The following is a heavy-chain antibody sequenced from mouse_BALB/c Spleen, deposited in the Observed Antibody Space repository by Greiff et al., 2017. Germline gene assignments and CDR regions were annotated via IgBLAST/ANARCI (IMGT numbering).Heavy chain of an antibody. V-gene: IGHV5-6-5*01. CDR3: AGYDGYYGYAMDY. Sequence: EVHLVESGGGLVKPGGSLKLSCAASGFTFSSYAMSWVRQTPEKRLEWVASISSGGSTYYPDSVKGRFTISRDNARNILYLQMSSLRSEDTAMYYCAGYDGYYGYAMDYWGQGTSVTVSS. D-gene: IGHD2-3*01. J-gene: IGHJ4*01. CDR2: ISSGGST. CDR1: GFTFSSYA.